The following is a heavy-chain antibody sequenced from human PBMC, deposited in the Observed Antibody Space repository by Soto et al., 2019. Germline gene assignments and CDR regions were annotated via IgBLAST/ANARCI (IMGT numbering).Heavy chain of an antibody. CDR2: INHSGST. Sequence: SDTLSLTCAVYGGSFSGYYWSWIRQPPGKGLEWIGEINHSGSTNYNPSLKSRVTISVDTSKNQFSLKLSSVTAADTAVYYCARGRPVLLRFGESASFDYWGQGTLVNVSS. J-gene: IGHJ4*02. CDR1: GGSFSGYY. D-gene: IGHD3-10*01. CDR3: ARGRPVLLRFGESASFDY. V-gene: IGHV4-34*01.